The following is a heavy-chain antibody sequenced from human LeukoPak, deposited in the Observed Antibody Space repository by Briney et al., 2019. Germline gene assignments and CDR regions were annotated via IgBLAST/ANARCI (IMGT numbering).Heavy chain of an antibody. J-gene: IGHJ4*02. V-gene: IGHV3-48*04. CDR2: ISSSSSTI. CDR1: GFTFSNYN. Sequence: GGSLRLSCAASGFTFSNYNMNWVRQAPGKGLEWVSYISSSSSTIYYADSVKGRFTISRDNAKNSLYLQMNSLGAEDTAVYYCARGGYSGYDQYYFDYWGQGTLVTVSS. CDR3: ARGGYSGYDQYYFDY. D-gene: IGHD5-12*01.